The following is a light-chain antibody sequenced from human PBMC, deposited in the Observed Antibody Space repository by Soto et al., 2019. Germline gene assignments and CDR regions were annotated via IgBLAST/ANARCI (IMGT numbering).Light chain of an antibody. CDR1: QSVSSSY. CDR3: QQYGSSEYT. Sequence: EIVLTQSPGPLSLSPGEPATLSCRASQSVSSSYLAWYQHKPGQAPRLLIYAASSRATGIPDRFSRSGSGRDFSLTISRLETEDFAVYYWQQYGSSEYTFGQGSKVEIK. J-gene: IGKJ2*01. V-gene: IGKV3-20*01. CDR2: AAS.